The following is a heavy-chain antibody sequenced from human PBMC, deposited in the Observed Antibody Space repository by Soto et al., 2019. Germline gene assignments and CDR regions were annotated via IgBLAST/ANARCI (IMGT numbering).Heavy chain of an antibody. CDR2: ISGSGGST. CDR3: AKDPPSSGSILAYFDY. D-gene: IGHD3-22*01. CDR1: GFTFSSYA. V-gene: IGHV3-23*01. Sequence: GGSLRLSCAASGFTFSSYAMIWVRQAPGKGLEWVSAISGSGGSTYYADSVKGRFTISRDNSKNTLYLQMNSLRAEDTAVYYCAKDPPSSGSILAYFDYWGQGTLVTVSS. J-gene: IGHJ4*02.